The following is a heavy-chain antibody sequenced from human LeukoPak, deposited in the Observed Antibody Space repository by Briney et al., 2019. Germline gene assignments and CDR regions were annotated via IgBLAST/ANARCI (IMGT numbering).Heavy chain of an antibody. J-gene: IGHJ3*02. V-gene: IGHV3-48*01. CDR1: GFTFSSYS. Sequence: GGSLRLSCAASGFTFSSYSMNWVRQAPGKGLEWVSYISSSSSTIYYADSVKGRFTISRDNAKNSLYLQMNSLRAEDTAVYYCATHELKDAFDIWGQGTMVTVSS. CDR3: ATHELKDAFDI. CDR2: ISSSSSTI. D-gene: IGHD3-10*01.